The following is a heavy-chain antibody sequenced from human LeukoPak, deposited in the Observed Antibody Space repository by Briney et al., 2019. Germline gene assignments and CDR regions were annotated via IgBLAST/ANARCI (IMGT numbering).Heavy chain of an antibody. D-gene: IGHD6-6*01. Sequence: GGSLRLSCAASGFTFSNALMSWVRQAPGKGREWVWRIKSKTDGGTTDYAAPVKGRFTISRDDSKNTLYLQMNSLKTEDTAVYYCVRGRPHYSSSGEDVWGEGTTVTVSS. CDR3: VRGRPHYSSSGEDV. CDR1: GFTFSNAL. V-gene: IGHV3-15*01. J-gene: IGHJ6*04. CDR2: IKSKTDGGTT.